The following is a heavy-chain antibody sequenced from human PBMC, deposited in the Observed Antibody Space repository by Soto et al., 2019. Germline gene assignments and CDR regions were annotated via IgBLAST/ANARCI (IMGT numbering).Heavy chain of an antibody. CDR3: ATDPRLIPAYFRY. V-gene: IGHV1-24*01. CDR1: GYTLTELS. J-gene: IGHJ4*01. D-gene: IGHD3-16*01. Sequence: GASVKVSCTVSGYTLTELSMHWVRQAPGKGLEWKGGFDPEDGETIYAQKFQGRVTMTEDTSTDTAYMELSSLRSEDTAVYYCATDPRLIPAYFRYWGHGTLVTVSS. CDR2: FDPEDGET.